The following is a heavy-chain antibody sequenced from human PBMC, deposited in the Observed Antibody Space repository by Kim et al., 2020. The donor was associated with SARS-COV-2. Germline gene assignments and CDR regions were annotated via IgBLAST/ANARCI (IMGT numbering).Heavy chain of an antibody. CDR2: ISWNSGSI. Sequence: GGSLRLSCAASGFTFDDYAMHWVRQAPGKGLEWVSGISWNSGSIGYADSVKCRFTISRDNAKNSLYLQMNSLRAEDTALYYCAKDSNYYDSSGYYSLWGQGTLVTVSS. J-gene: IGHJ4*02. CDR3: AKDSNYYDSSGYYSL. V-gene: IGHV3-9*01. D-gene: IGHD3-22*01. CDR1: GFTFDDYA.